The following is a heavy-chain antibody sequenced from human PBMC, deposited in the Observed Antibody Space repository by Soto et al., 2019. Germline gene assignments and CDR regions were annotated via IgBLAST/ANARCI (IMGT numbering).Heavy chain of an antibody. D-gene: IGHD2-15*01. V-gene: IGHV4-38-2*02. CDR1: GYSISSGYY. Sequence: SETLSLTCAVSGYSISSGYYWGWIRQPPGEGLEWIGSIYHSGSTYYNPSLKSRVTISVDTSKNQFSLKLSSVTAADTAVYYCARDIVSLSTRHFDYWGQGTLVTVSS. CDR3: ARDIVSLSTRHFDY. CDR2: IYHSGST. J-gene: IGHJ4*02.